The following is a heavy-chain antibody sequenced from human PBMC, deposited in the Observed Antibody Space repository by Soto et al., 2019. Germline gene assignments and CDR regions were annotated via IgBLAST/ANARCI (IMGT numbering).Heavy chain of an antibody. V-gene: IGHV3-74*01. Sequence: DVQLVESEGGVVQPGGSLRLSCAASGLSFNIYWMHWVRQVPGKGLVWLARTNSDGSHTIYVDSVEGRFTISRDNAKNTVFLQMDSLRDEDTGVYYCVGGMAGLDVWGQGTTVTVSS. CDR3: VGGMAGLDV. CDR2: TNSDGSHT. CDR1: GLSFNIYW. J-gene: IGHJ6*02.